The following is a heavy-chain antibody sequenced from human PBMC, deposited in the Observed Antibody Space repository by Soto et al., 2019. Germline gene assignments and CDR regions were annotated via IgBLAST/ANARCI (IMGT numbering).Heavy chain of an antibody. Sequence: QVQLQESGPGLVKPSQTLSLTCTVSGGSISSGDYYWSWIRQTPGKGLEWIGYIYYSGSTYYNPSLKRRVPISVDTSKSPFSLKLSSVTAADTDVYYCAREPAAVRYYYYGMDVWGQGTTVTVSS. CDR1: GGSISSGDYY. D-gene: IGHD2-2*01. CDR2: IYYSGST. J-gene: IGHJ6*02. CDR3: AREPAAVRYYYYGMDV. V-gene: IGHV4-30-4*01.